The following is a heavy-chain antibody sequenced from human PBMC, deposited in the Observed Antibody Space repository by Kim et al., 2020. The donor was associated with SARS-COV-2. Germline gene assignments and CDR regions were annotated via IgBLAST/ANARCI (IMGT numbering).Heavy chain of an antibody. D-gene: IGHD4-17*01. CDR1: GGSISSYY. J-gene: IGHJ4*02. Sequence: SETLSLTCTVSGGSISSYYWSWIRQPPGKGLEWIGYIYYSGSTNYNPSLKSRVTISVDTSKNQFSLKLSSVTAADTAVYYCARGNGDYDYWGQGTLVTVSS. CDR3: ARGNGDYDY. CDR2: IYYSGST. V-gene: IGHV4-59*01.